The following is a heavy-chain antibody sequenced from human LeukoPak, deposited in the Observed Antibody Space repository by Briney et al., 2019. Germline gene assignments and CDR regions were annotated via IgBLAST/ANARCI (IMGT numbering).Heavy chain of an antibody. CDR1: GFTVSSNS. J-gene: IGHJ4*02. V-gene: IGHV3-53*01. CDR3: ARRDTTGWYHHFDY. Sequence: GGSLRLSCAASGFTVSSNSVSWVRQAPGKGLEWVSILYSGGGANYADSVKGRFTISRDNSRNTLFLQMNSLRAEDTAVYYCARRDTTGWYHHFDYWGQGTLVTVSS. D-gene: IGHD6-19*01. CDR2: LYSGGGA.